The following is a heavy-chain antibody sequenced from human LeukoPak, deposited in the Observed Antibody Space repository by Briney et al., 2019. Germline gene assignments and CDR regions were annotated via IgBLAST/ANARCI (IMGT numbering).Heavy chain of an antibody. D-gene: IGHD5-18*01. CDR3: ARQTSGYSYGSFDY. V-gene: IGHV4-61*08. CDR1: GGSISSGGYY. J-gene: IGHJ4*02. Sequence: SETLSLTCAVSGGSISSGGYYWSWIRQPPGKGLEWIGYIYYSGSTNYNPSLKSRVTISVDTSKNQFSLKLSSVTAADTAVYYCARQTSGYSYGSFDYWGQGTLVTVSS. CDR2: IYYSGST.